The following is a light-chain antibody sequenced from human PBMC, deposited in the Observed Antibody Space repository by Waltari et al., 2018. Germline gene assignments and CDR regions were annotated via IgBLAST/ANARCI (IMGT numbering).Light chain of an antibody. J-gene: IGLJ3*02. CDR3: AAWDDSLSGWV. CDR2: RNN. CDR1: SSNIGSNY. V-gene: IGLV1-47*01. Sequence: QSVLTQPPSASGTPGQRVTISCSGSSSNIGSNYVYWYQPLPGPAPKLLIYRNNQRPSGVPDRFSGSKSGTSASLAISGLRSEDEADYYCAAWDDSLSGWVFGGGTKLTVL.